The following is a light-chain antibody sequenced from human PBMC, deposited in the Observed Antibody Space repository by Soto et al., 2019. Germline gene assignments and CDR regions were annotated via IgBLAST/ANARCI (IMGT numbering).Light chain of an antibody. CDR3: SSYTSSSSDYV. CDR1: SSDVGGYNY. J-gene: IGLJ1*01. CDR2: EVS. V-gene: IGLV2-14*01. Sequence: QSALTQPASVSGSPGQSITISCTGTSSDVGGYNYVSWYQQHPGKAPKLMIYEVSNRPSGVSNRFSGSKSGNTASLTISGLQGEDEDDYYCSSYTSSSSDYVFGTGTKVTVL.